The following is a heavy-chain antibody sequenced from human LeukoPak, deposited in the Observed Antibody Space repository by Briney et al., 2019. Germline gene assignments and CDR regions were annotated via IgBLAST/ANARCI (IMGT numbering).Heavy chain of an antibody. Sequence: GGSLRLSCAASGFTFSSYAMNWVRQAPGKGLEWVSDIRGSGGSTYYADSVKGRFTISRDNSKNTLYLQMNSLRAEDTAVYYCAKGGLLVASFDYWGQGTLVTVSS. V-gene: IGHV3-23*01. CDR1: GFTFSSYA. J-gene: IGHJ4*02. CDR3: AKGGLLVASFDY. D-gene: IGHD5-12*01. CDR2: IRGSGGST.